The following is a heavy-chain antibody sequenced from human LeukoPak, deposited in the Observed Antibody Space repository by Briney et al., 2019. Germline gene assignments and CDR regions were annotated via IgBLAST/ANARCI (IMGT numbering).Heavy chain of an antibody. CDR2: FYNSGLA. J-gene: IGHJ4*02. D-gene: IGHD6-19*01. CDR1: GASISNYY. CDR3: ASISSGWPYYFDY. V-gene: IGHV4-59*12. Sequence: SETLSLTCTVSGASISNYYWSWIRLPPEKGLEWIGYFYNSGLANYNPSLKSRVTITVDTSKNQFSLKLSSVTAADTAVYYCASISSGWPYYFDYWGQGTLVTVSS.